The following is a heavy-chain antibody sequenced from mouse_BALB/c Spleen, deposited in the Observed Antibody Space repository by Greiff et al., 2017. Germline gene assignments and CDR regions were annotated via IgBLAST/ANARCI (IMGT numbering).Heavy chain of an antibody. CDR2: IWAGGST. D-gene: IGHD2-4*01. J-gene: IGHJ3*01. CDR1: GFSLTSYG. CDR3: ARGDYDLFAY. Sequence: VKLMESGPGLVAPSQSLSITCTVSGFSLTSYGVHWVRQPPGKGLEWLGVIWAGGSTNYNSALMSRLSISKDNSKSQVFLKMNSLQTDDTAMYYRARGDYDLFAYWGQGTLVTVSA. V-gene: IGHV2-9*02.